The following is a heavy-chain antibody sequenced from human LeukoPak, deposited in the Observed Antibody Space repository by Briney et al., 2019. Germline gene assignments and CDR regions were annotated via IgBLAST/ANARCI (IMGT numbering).Heavy chain of an antibody. Sequence: ASVKVSCKASGYTFTSYGISWVRQAPGQGLEWMGWISAYNGNTNYAQKLQGRVTMTTDTSTSTAYMELRSLRSDDTAVYYCARDYCYYDSSGYYSNWFDPWGQGTLVTVSS. CDR2: ISAYNGNT. CDR3: ARDYCYYDSSGYYSNWFDP. J-gene: IGHJ5*02. D-gene: IGHD3-22*01. V-gene: IGHV1-18*01. CDR1: GYTFTSYG.